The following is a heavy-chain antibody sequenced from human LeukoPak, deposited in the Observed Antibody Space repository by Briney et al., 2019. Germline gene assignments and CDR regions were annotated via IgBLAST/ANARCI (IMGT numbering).Heavy chain of an antibody. Sequence: GGSLRLSCAASGFTFSSCSMNWVRQAPGKGLEWVSSISSSSSYIYYADSVKGRFTISRDNAKNSLYLQMNSLRAEDTAVYYCARGPYSSSFDAFDIWGQGTMVTVSS. CDR3: ARGPYSSSFDAFDI. D-gene: IGHD6-13*01. CDR2: ISSSSSYI. J-gene: IGHJ3*02. CDR1: GFTFSSCS. V-gene: IGHV3-21*01.